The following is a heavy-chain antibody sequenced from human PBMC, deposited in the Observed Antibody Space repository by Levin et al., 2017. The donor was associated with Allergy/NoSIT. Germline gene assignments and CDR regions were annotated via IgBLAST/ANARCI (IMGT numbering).Heavy chain of an antibody. CDR3: AKDITPGTTFVFFFDY. Sequence: PSETLSLTCAASGFTFSSYAMSWVRQAPGKGLEWVSAISGSGGSTYYADSVKGRFTISRDNSKNTLYLQMNSLRAEDTAVYYCAKDITPGTTFVFFFDYWGQGTLVTVSS. V-gene: IGHV3-23*01. D-gene: IGHD1-7*01. CDR1: GFTFSSYA. J-gene: IGHJ4*02. CDR2: ISGSGGST.